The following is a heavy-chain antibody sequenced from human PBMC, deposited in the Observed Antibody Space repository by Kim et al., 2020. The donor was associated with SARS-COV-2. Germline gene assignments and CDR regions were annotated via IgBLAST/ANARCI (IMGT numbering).Heavy chain of an antibody. CDR3: ARGGFNDRLFMITFGGVIGVGDY. D-gene: IGHD3-16*02. V-gene: IGHV3-30*04. Sequence: GGSLRLSCAASGFTFSSYAMHWVRQAPGKGLEWVAVISYDGSNKYYADSVKGRFTISRDNSKNTLYLQMNSLRAEDTAVYYCARGGFNDRLFMITFGGVIGVGDYWGQGTLVTVSS. CDR2: ISYDGSNK. J-gene: IGHJ4*02. CDR1: GFTFSSYA.